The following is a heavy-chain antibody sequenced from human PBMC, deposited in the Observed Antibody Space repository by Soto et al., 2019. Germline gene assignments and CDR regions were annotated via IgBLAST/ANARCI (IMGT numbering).Heavy chain of an antibody. D-gene: IGHD4-17*01. V-gene: IGHV4-59*08. CDR3: ATMGTPVTGLYYFDY. Sequence: SETLSLTCTVSGDSISGYYLSWIRQPPGKGLEWIGNVYYSGTTHYSASLRSRVSISVDTSKNQFSLDLSSVTAADTAVYYCATMGTPVTGLYYFDYWGQGTLVTVSS. J-gene: IGHJ4*02. CDR1: GDSISGYY. CDR2: VYYSGTT.